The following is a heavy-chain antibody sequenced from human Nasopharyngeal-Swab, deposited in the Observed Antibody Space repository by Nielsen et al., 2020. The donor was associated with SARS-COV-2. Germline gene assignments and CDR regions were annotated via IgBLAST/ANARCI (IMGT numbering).Heavy chain of an antibody. J-gene: IGHJ4*02. CDR2: IGDKDHNYAT. CDR1: GFIFSASA. V-gene: IGHV3-73*01. Sequence: GESLKISCAASGFIFSASAIHWVRQASGKGLEWVGRIGDKDHNYATTSGASVQGRFTISRDDSKNTAFLQMDSLKTEDTALYYCTTDFYFDYWGQGTLVTVSS. CDR3: TTDFYFDY.